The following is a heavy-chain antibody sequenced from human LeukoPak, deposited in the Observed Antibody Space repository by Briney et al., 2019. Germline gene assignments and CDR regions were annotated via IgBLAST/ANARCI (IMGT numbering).Heavy chain of an antibody. J-gene: IGHJ5*02. V-gene: IGHV1-18*01. Sequence: ASVKVSCKASSYTFTSYGISWVRQAPGQGLEWMGWISVYNGNTNYAQKVQGRVTMTTDTSTSTAHMELRSLRSDDTAVYYCARARMVGVPAAPYWFDPWGQGTLVTVSS. CDR2: ISVYNGNT. CDR3: ARARMVGVPAAPYWFDP. D-gene: IGHD2-2*01. CDR1: SYTFTSYG.